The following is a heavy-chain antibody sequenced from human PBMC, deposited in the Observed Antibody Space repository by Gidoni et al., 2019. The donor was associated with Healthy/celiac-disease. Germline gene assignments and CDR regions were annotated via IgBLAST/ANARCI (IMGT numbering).Heavy chain of an antibody. J-gene: IGHJ4*02. D-gene: IGHD3-10*01. CDR1: GGSFSGYY. CDR2: INHSGST. CDR3: ARGRQVPRGYFDY. V-gene: IGHV4-34*01. Sequence: QVQLQQWGAGLLKPSETLSLTCAVYGGSFSGYYWSWIRQPPGKGLEWIGEINHSGSTNYNPSLKSRVTISVDTSKNQFSLKLSSVTAADTAVYYCARGRQVPRGYFDYWGQGTLVTVSS.